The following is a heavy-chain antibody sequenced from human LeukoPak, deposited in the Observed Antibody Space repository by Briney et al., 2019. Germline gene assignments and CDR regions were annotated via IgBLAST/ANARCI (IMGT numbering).Heavy chain of an antibody. D-gene: IGHD3-22*01. J-gene: IGHJ2*01. CDR1: GFTFSSCA. CDR3: ARVNYDSSENWYFDL. CDR2: ISGSGDRT. Sequence: GGSVRLSCAASGFTFSSCAMSWVRQAPGKGLEWVSAISGSGDRTHYADSVQGRFTISRDNSKNTLYLQTNSLRAEDTAVYYCARVNYDSSENWYFDLWGRGTLVTVSS. V-gene: IGHV3-23*01.